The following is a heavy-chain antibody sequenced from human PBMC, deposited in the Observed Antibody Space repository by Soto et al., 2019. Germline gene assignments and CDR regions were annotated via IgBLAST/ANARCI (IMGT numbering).Heavy chain of an antibody. J-gene: IGHJ4*02. D-gene: IGHD5-18*01. CDR2: ISGSGGST. Sequence: PGGSLRLSCAASGFTFSSYAMSWVRQAPGKGLEWVSAISGSGGSTYYADSVKGRFTISRDNSKNTLYLQMNSLRAEDTAVYYYAKVIGHSYGYPVYWGQGTLVTVSS. CDR3: AKVIGHSYGYPVY. V-gene: IGHV3-23*01. CDR1: GFTFSSYA.